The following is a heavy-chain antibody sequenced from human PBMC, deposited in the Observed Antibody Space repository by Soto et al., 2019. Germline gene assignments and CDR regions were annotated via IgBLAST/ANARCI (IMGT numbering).Heavy chain of an antibody. J-gene: IGHJ4*02. CDR1: GFTFSDYY. Sequence: QVQLVESGGGLVKPGGSLRLSCAASGFTFSDYYMSWIRQAPGKGLEWLSYISISGGTIYYADSVKGRFSISRDNAKNSLYLQLSSLRAEDTAVYFCARERARVFDSSGQGTLVTVSS. CDR2: ISISGGTI. V-gene: IGHV3-11*01. CDR3: ARERARVFDS.